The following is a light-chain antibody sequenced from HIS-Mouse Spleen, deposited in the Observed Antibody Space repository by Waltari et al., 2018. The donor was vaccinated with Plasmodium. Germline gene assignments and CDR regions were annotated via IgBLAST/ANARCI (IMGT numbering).Light chain of an antibody. CDR2: GAS. J-gene: IGKJ1*01. CDR1: QSVSSSY. V-gene: IGKV3-20*01. CDR3: QQYGSSSWT. Sequence: EIVLTQSPGTLSLSPGERATLSCRASQSVSSSYLAWYQQKPGQAPRPLTYGASSRATGIPDRFSGSGSGTDFTLTISRLEPEDFAVYYCQQYGSSSWTFGQGTKVEIK.